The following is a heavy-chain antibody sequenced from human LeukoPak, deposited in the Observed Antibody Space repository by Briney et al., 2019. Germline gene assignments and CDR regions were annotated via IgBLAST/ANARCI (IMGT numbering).Heavy chain of an antibody. CDR2: IYHSGST. CDR1: GGSINNYY. Sequence: SETLSLTCTVSGGSINNYYWNWIRQPPGKGLEWIGYIYHSGSTDYNPSLKSLVTISVDTSKNQFSLKLSSVTAADTAVYYCARHSSWYGETDYRGQGTLGTVSS. CDR3: ARHSSWYGETDY. V-gene: IGHV4-59*08. D-gene: IGHD6-13*01. J-gene: IGHJ4*02.